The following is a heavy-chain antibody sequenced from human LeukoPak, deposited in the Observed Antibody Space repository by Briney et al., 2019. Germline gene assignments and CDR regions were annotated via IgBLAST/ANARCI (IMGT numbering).Heavy chain of an antibody. CDR1: GYTFSSYH. CDR3: ARDAYKGLYYFDY. CDR2: ISYDGSKK. Sequence: PGGSPRLSCAGSGYTFSSYHMHWLRQAPGKGLEWVALISYDGSKKYYADSLQGRVTVSRDNSKNTLYLQLQTLRPEDTAVYYCARDAYKGLYYFDYWGQGTLVTVSS. V-gene: IGHV3-30*03. J-gene: IGHJ4*02. D-gene: IGHD5-24*01.